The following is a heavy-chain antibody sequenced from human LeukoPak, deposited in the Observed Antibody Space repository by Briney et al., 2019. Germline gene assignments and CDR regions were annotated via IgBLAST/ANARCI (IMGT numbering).Heavy chain of an antibody. CDR1: GGTFSSYG. CDR3: ARDSSGYDSYFQY. Sequence: GASVKVSCKASGGTFSSYGISWVRQAPGQGLEWMGGIIPIFGTANYAQKLQGRVTITADKSTSTAYMELSSLRSEDTAVYYCARDSSGYDSYFQYWGQGTLVTVSS. D-gene: IGHD5-12*01. V-gene: IGHV1-69*06. CDR2: IIPIFGTA. J-gene: IGHJ1*01.